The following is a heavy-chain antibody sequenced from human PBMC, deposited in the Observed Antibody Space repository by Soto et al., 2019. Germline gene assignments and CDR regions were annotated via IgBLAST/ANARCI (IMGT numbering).Heavy chain of an antibody. D-gene: IGHD3-16*01. CDR3: ARASSCAYDSCAFDP. V-gene: IGHV4-59*01. CDR1: GGSISTYY. Sequence: PSETLSLTCTVSGGSISTYYWRWIRQPPGKGLEWIGFIYYTGSTNYNPSLKSRVTLSLDTSKNQFSLKLSSVTAADTAVYYCARASSCAYDSCAFDPWGQGTLVTVS. J-gene: IGHJ5*02. CDR2: IYYTGST.